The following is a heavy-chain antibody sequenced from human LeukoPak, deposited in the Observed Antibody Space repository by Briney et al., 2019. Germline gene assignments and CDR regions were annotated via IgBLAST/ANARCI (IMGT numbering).Heavy chain of an antibody. J-gene: IGHJ5*02. D-gene: IGHD6-25*01. V-gene: IGHV4-59*08. CDR3: ARRSGVRNVFDP. Sequence: SETLSLTCTVSGGSISSYYWSWIRQPPGKGLEWIGYIYYSGSTNYNPSLKSRVTISVDTSKNQFSLKLSSVTAADTAVYYCARRSGVRNVFDPWGQGTLVTVSS. CDR2: IYYSGST. CDR1: GGSISSYY.